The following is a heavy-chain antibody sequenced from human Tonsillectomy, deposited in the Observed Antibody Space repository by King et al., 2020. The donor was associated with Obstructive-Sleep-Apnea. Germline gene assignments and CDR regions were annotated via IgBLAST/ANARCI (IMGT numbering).Heavy chain of an antibody. V-gene: IGHV4-39*07. CDR3: ARVPTYYDILTGLNWFDP. J-gene: IGHJ5*02. Sequence: QLQESGPGLVKPSETLSLTCTVSGGSISSSSYYWGWIRQPPGKGLEGIGSIYYSGSTYYNPALKSRVTISVDTSKNQFSLKLSSVTAADTAVYYCARVPTYYDILTGLNWFDPWGQGTLVTVSS. D-gene: IGHD3-9*01. CDR1: GGSISSSSYY. CDR2: IYYSGST.